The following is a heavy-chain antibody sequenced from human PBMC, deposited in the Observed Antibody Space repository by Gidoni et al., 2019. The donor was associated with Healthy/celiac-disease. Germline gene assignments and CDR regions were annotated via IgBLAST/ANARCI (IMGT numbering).Heavy chain of an antibody. CDR2: IIPILGIA. CDR3: ARDSTVVIGTGLDYYYYGMDV. J-gene: IGHJ6*02. D-gene: IGHD1-7*01. Sequence: QVQLVQSGAEVKKPGSSVKVSCKASGGTFSSYAISWVREAPGQGLEWMGRIIPILGIANYAQMFQGRVTITADKSTSTAYMELSSLRSEDTVLYYFARDSTVVIGTGLDYYYYGMDVWGQGTTVAVSS. V-gene: IGHV1-69*04. CDR1: GGTFSSYA.